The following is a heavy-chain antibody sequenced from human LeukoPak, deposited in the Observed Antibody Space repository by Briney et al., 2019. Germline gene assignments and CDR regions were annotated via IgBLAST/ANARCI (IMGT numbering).Heavy chain of an antibody. D-gene: IGHD6-19*01. Sequence: ESGPTLVKPTQTLTLTCTFSGFSLSTRGVCVGWICQPPGKALEWLALIYWDDDKRYSPSLKNRLTITKDTSKNQVVLTMTNMDPVDTATYYCAHRLDSDWAFDYWGQGTLVTVSS. CDR1: GFSLSTRGVC. V-gene: IGHV2-5*02. CDR2: IYWDDDK. J-gene: IGHJ4*02. CDR3: AHRLDSDWAFDY.